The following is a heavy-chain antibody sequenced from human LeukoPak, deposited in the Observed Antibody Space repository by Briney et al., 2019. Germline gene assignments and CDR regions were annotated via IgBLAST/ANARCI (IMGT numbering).Heavy chain of an antibody. J-gene: IGHJ4*02. CDR3: ARAGYYYGSGSYDY. CDR2: IYSGGST. V-gene: IGHV3-66*01. Sequence: PGGSLRLSCAAPGFTVSSNYMSWVRQAPGKGLEWVSVIYSGGSTYYADSVKGRFTISRDNSKNTLYLQMNSLRAEDTAVYYCARAGYYYGSGSYDYWGQGTLVTVSS. CDR1: GFTVSSNY. D-gene: IGHD3-10*01.